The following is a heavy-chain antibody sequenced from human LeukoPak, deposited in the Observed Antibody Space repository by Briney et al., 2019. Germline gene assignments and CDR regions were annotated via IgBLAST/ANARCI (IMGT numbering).Heavy chain of an antibody. V-gene: IGHV1-2*02. CDR1: GCTFTGYY. CDR3: ARKRLLRYYYYMDV. J-gene: IGHJ6*03. D-gene: IGHD2-15*01. Sequence: ASVKVSCKASGCTFTGYYMHWVRQAPGQGLEWMGWINPNSGGTNYAQKFQGRVTMTRDTSISTAYMELSRLRSDDTAVYYCARKRLLRYYYYMDVWGKGTTVTVSS. CDR2: INPNSGGT.